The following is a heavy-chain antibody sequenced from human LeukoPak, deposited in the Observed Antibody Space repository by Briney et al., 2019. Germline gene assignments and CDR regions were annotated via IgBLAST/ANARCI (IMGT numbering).Heavy chain of an antibody. CDR2: IRGSGGIT. D-gene: IGHD6-13*01. CDR3: AREDGYSSSWYSDY. J-gene: IGHJ4*02. CDR1: GFTFTSYA. V-gene: IGHV3-23*01. Sequence: GGSLRLSCAASGFTFTSYAMSWVRQAPGKGLEWVSTIRGSGGITYYADSVKGRFTISRDNSKNTLYLQMNSLRAEDTAVYYCAREDGYSSSWYSDYWGQGTLVTVSS.